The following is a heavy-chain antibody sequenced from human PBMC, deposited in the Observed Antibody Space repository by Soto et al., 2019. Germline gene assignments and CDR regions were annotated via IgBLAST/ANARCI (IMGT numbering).Heavy chain of an antibody. CDR2: INHSGST. CDR1: GGSFSGSS. V-gene: IGHV4-34*01. J-gene: IGHJ6*02. D-gene: IGHD3-16*01. CDR3: ARVLSNSYVYGMDV. Sequence: SETLSLTCAVYGGSFSGSSWSWIRQPPGKGLEWIGEINHSGSTNYNPSLKSRVTISVDTSKKQFSLELSSVTAADTAVYYCARVLSNSYVYGMDVWGQGTTVTVSS.